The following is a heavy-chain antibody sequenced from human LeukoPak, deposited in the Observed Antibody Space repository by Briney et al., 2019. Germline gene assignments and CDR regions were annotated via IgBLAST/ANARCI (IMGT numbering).Heavy chain of an antibody. CDR3: AQRMYGDHAWDSQH. J-gene: IGHJ1*01. CDR2: IYWDDDK. Sequence: SGPTLVNPTQTLTLTCTFSGFSLSTSGVGVGWIRQPPGKALEWLALIYWDDDKRYSPSLKSRLTITKDTSKNQVVLTMTNMDPVDTATYYCAQRMYGDHAWDSQHWGQGTLVTVSS. CDR1: GFSLSTSGVG. V-gene: IGHV2-5*02. D-gene: IGHD4-17*01.